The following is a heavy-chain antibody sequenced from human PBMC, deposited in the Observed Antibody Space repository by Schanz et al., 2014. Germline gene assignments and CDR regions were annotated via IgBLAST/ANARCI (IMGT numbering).Heavy chain of an antibody. V-gene: IGHV3-23*01. J-gene: IGHJ5*02. CDR2: LSEGGGGT. CDR1: GFSFSSYA. Sequence: EVQLLESGGGLVEPGGSLRLSCAASGFSFSSYAMGWVRQARGKGLEWVSALSEGGGGTHYADSVRGRFTISSDSSKNTQKLQMSSLRADDTAVYYCAKAADWPVTRCDAWGQGTLVTVSS. CDR3: AKAADWPVTRCDA. D-gene: IGHD3-9*01.